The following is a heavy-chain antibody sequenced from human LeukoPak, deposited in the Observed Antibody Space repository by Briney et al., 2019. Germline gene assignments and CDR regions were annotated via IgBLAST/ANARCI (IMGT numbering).Heavy chain of an antibody. CDR3: ARVPFGVLTGSYYFDY. Sequence: GGSLRLSCAASGFTFSSYEMNWVRQAPGEGLEWVSYISSSGSTIYYADSVKGRFTISRDNAKNSLYLQMNSLRAEDTAVYYCARVPFGVLTGSYYFDYWGQGTLVTVSS. D-gene: IGHD3-9*01. CDR1: GFTFSSYE. CDR2: ISSSGSTI. V-gene: IGHV3-48*03. J-gene: IGHJ4*02.